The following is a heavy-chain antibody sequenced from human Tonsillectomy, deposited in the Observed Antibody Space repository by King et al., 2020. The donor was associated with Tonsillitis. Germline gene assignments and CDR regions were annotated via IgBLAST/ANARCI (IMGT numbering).Heavy chain of an antibody. J-gene: IGHJ5*02. V-gene: IGHV4-59*01. CDR1: GGSISSYY. CDR3: AREGYGSENGFDP. Sequence: QLQESGPGLVKPSETLSLTCTVSGGSISSYYWSWIRQPPGKGLEWVVYIYFSGSTNYSPSLQSRVTISIDTSKSQVSLKLSSVTAADTAVYYCAREGYGSENGFDPWGQGTLVTVSS. CDR2: IYFSGST. D-gene: IGHD3-10*01.